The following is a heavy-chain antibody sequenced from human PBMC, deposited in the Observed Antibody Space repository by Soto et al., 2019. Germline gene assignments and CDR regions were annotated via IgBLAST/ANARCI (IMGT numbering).Heavy chain of an antibody. CDR3: AKDRNYPRDQFHY. D-gene: IGHD1-7*01. Sequence: PGGSLRLSCAASGFTFSTYALSWVRQAPGKGLEWVSAISANGQGIYYADSVRGRLTISRDNSKNTIFLHMDSLRAEDTAVYYCAKDRNYPRDQFHYWGQGTLVTVSS. V-gene: IGHV3-23*01. J-gene: IGHJ4*02. CDR1: GFTFSTYA. CDR2: ISANGQGI.